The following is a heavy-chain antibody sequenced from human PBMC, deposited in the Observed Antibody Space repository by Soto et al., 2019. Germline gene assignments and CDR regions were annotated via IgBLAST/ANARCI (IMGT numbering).Heavy chain of an antibody. CDR1: GFTFSSYS. Sequence: GGSLRLSCAASGFTFSSYSMNWVRQAPGKGLEWVSYISSSSSTIYYADSVKGRFTISRDNAKNSLYLQMNSLRDEDTAVYYCAREALDIVVVPAAIPSFYYGMDVWGQGTTVTVSS. D-gene: IGHD2-2*01. CDR2: ISSSSSTI. J-gene: IGHJ6*02. V-gene: IGHV3-48*02. CDR3: AREALDIVVVPAAIPSFYYGMDV.